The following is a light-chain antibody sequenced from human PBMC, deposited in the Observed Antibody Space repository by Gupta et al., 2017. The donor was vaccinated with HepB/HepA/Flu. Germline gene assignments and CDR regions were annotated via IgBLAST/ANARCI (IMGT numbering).Light chain of an antibody. CDR3: QQDNNPPRT. Sequence: IVMTQSPATLSVSAGESGALPCRASQSVSNNVAWYQQQRRPATRLLIYGACTTASGTHARISSSGCGEVSLTTIRRQQYEDSAVYYRQQDNNPPRTFGGGTKVEIK. V-gene: IGKV3-15*01. J-gene: IGKJ4*02. CDR1: QSVSNN. CDR2: GAC.